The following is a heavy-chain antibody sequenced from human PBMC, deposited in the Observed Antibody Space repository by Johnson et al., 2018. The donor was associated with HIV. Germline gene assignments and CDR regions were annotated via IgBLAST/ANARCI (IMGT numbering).Heavy chain of an antibody. CDR1: GFTFSSYH. CDR2: ISYDGGSK. CDR3: ARLPSGYSRDDLDI. V-gene: IGHV3-30*04. Sequence: QVQLVESGGCVVQPGRSLRLSCAASGFTFSSYHMHWVRQAPGKGLEWVAIISYDGGSKYYADSVTGRFTVSRDNSKNTLYLQINSLRPEDTAVYYCARLPSGYSRDDLDIWGQGTMVTVSS. J-gene: IGHJ3*02. D-gene: IGHD5-18*01.